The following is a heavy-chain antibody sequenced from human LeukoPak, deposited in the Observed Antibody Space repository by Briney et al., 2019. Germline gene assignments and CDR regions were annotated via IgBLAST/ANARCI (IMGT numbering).Heavy chain of an antibody. Sequence: KPSETLSLTCTVSGGSISSHYWSWIRQPPGKGREWIGYIYYSGSTNYNPSLKSRVTISVDTSKNQFSLKLSSVTAADTAVYYCVRTRGDYDFWSGYSGSRWFDPWGQGTLVTVSS. J-gene: IGHJ5*02. D-gene: IGHD3-3*01. CDR2: IYYSGST. V-gene: IGHV4-59*11. CDR1: GGSISSHY. CDR3: VRTRGDYDFWSGYSGSRWFDP.